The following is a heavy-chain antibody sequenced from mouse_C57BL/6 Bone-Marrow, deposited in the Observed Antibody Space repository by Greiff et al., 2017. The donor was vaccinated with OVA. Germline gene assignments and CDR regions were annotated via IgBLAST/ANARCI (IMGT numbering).Heavy chain of an antibody. CDR3: ARGWDY. CDR1: GFTFSDYY. CDR2: ISNGGGST. V-gene: IGHV5-12*01. Sequence: DVQLVESGGGLVQPGGSLKLSCAASGFTFSDYYMYWVRQTPEKRLEWVAYISNGGGSTYYPDTVKGRFTISRDNAKNTLYLQMSRLKSEDTAMYYCARGWDYWGQGTTLTVSS. D-gene: IGHD3-3*01. J-gene: IGHJ2*01.